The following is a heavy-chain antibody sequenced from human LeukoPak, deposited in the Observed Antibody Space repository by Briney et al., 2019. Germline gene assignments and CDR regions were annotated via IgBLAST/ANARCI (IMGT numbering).Heavy chain of an antibody. CDR2: IKTKTDGGIR. D-gene: IGHD2-21*02. Sequence: GGSLRLSCAASGFTFSNAWMTWVRQAPGKGLEWVGRIKTKTDGGIRDYATSVKGRFTISRDDSNNKVYLQMNNLQTEDTAVYYCRGVTSSDFDIWGQGTMVTVSS. V-gene: IGHV3-15*01. CDR1: GFTFSNAW. J-gene: IGHJ3*02. CDR3: RGVTSSDFDI.